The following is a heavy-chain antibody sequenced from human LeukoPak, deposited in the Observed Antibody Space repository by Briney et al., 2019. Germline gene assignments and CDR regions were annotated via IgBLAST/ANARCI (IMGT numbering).Heavy chain of an antibody. V-gene: IGHV3-9*01. D-gene: IGHD2-2*01. CDR3: AKGQDVVVPAALNY. CDR1: GFTFDDYA. CDR2: ISWNSGSI. J-gene: IGHJ4*02. Sequence: GRSLRLSCAASGFTFDDYAMHWGRQAPGKGLEWVSGISWNSGSIGYADSVKGRFTISRDNAKNSLYLQMNSLRAEDKALYYCAKGQDVVVPAALNYWGQGTLVTVSS.